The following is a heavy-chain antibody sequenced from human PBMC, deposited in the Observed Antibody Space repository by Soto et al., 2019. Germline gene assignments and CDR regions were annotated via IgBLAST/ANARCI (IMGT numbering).Heavy chain of an antibody. CDR1: GYTFTSYD. V-gene: IGHV1-8*01. CDR2: MNPNSGNT. J-gene: IGHJ3*02. Sequence: QVQLVQSGAEVKKRGASVKVSCKASGYTFTSYDINWVRQATGQGLEWMGWMNPNSGNTGYAQKFQGRVTMTRNTSISTAYMELSSLTSEDTALYFCARSGGSGSGGKDAFDIWGQGTMVTVSS. D-gene: IGHD3-10*01. CDR3: ARSGGSGSGGKDAFDI.